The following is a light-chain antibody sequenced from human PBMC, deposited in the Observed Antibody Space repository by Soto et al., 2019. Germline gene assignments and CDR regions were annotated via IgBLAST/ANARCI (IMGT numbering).Light chain of an antibody. CDR1: SXDVGSYNY. CDR3: SSYTTRTTLYV. CDR2: EVS. Sequence: QSVLTKPASVSGSPGQSITISCTGTSXDVGSYNYVSWYQLHPGKAPKLMIYEVSNRPSGVSNRFSGSKSGDTASLTISGLQAEDEADYYCSSYTTRTTLYVFGSGTKVTVL. V-gene: IGLV2-14*01. J-gene: IGLJ1*01.